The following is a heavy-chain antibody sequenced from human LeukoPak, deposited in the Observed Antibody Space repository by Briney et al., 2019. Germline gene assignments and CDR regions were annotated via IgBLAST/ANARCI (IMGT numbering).Heavy chain of an antibody. D-gene: IGHD5-18*01. CDR3: ARDPLPQYTDYYYMDV. CDR2: IIPIFGTA. Sequence: VKVSCKASGGAFSSYAISWVRQAPGQGLEWMGRIIPIFGTANYAQKFQGRVTITTDESTSTAYMELSSLRSEDTAVYYCARDPLPQYTDYYYMDVWGKGTTVTVSS. CDR1: GGAFSSYA. J-gene: IGHJ6*03. V-gene: IGHV1-69*05.